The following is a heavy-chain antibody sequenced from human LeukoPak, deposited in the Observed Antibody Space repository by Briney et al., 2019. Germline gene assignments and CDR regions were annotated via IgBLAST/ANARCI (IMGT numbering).Heavy chain of an antibody. D-gene: IGHD5-18*01. CDR2: IFYSGRT. CDR1: GGSISSYY. J-gene: IGHJ4*02. Sequence: KTSETLSLTCSVSGGSISSYYWSWIRQPPGKGLEWIGYIFYSGRTSYNPSLKSRVTISVDTSKNHFSLTLSSVTAADTAVYYCTRGQKYISGYTVTELGSGYFDYWGQGTLVTVSS. CDR3: TRGQKYISGYTVTELGSGYFDY. V-gene: IGHV4-59*01.